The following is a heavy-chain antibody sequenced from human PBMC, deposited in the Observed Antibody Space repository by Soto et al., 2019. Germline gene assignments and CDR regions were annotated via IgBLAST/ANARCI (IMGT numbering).Heavy chain of an antibody. V-gene: IGHV3-15*01. CDR1: GFTFSNAW. Sequence: GGSLRLSCAASGFTFSNAWMSWVRQAPGKGLEWVGRIKSKTDGGTTDYAAPVKGRFTISRDDSKNTLYLQMNSLKTDDTAVYYCTTYPWWGDVDGGNSWFDPWGQGTLVTVSS. D-gene: IGHD2-21*02. CDR3: TTYPWWGDVDGGNSWFDP. J-gene: IGHJ5*02. CDR2: IKSKTDGGTT.